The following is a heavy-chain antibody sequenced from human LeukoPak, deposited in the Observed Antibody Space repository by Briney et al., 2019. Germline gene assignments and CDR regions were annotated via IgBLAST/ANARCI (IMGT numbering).Heavy chain of an antibody. D-gene: IGHD2-2*01. CDR3: ARRYCSSTSCPRGYYYYYMDV. V-gene: IGHV1-69*13. J-gene: IGHJ6*03. CDR1: GGTFSSYA. CDR2: IIPIFGTA. Sequence: SVKVSCKASGGTFSSYAISWVRQAPGQGLEWMGGIIPIFGTANYAQKFQGRVTITADESTSTAYMELSSLRSEDTAVYYCARRYCSSTSCPRGYYYYYMDVWGKGTTVTVSS.